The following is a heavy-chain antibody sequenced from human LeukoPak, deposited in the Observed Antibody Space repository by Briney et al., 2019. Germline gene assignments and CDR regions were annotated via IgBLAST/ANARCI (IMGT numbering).Heavy chain of an antibody. CDR3: ARYFGRWDSDY. J-gene: IGHJ4*02. V-gene: IGHV4-61*02. Sequence: PSQTLSLTCTVSGGSISSGSYYWSWIRQPAGKGLEWIGRIYTSGSTNYNPSLKSRVTISVDTSKNQFSLKLSSVTAADTAVYYCARYFGRWDSDYWGQGTLVTVSS. D-gene: IGHD3-9*01. CDR2: IYTSGST. CDR1: GGSISSGSYY.